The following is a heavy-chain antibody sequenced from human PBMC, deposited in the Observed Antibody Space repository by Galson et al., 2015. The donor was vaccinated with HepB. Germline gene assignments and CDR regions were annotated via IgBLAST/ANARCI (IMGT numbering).Heavy chain of an antibody. CDR1: GVSITSYY. CDR3: ARLDNPGYCSTTSCDLPSRFDP. Sequence: SETLSLTCTVSGVSITSYYWSWIRQPPGKGLEWIGYIYYSGNINYNPSLKSRVTMSADTSKNQFSLKLNSVTAADTAVYYCARLDNPGYCSTTSCDLPSRFDPWGHGTLVTVSS. J-gene: IGHJ5*02. V-gene: IGHV4-59*08. CDR2: IYYSGNI. D-gene: IGHD2-2*03.